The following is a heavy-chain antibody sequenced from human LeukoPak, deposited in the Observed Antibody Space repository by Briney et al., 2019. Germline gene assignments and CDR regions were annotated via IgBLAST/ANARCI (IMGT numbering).Heavy chain of an antibody. CDR2: IYHSGST. CDR1: GFPFITYN. CDR3: ARHTDGFGDS. D-gene: IGHD3-10*01. J-gene: IGHJ4*02. V-gene: IGHV4-34*01. Sequence: GSLRLSCAVSGFPFITYNMNGVRQAPGKGLEWIGSIYHSGSTNYNPSLKSRVTISVDTSKNQFSLKLSSVTAADTAVYYCARHTDGFGDSWGQGTLVPVSS.